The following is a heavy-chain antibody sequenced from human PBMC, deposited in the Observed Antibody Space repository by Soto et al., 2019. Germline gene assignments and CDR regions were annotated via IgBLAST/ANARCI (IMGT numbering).Heavy chain of an antibody. CDR2: IYYSGST. CDR3: ASSNIAAAGFYYYGMDA. J-gene: IGHJ6*02. Sequence: SETLSLTCTVSGGSISSSSYYWSWIRQPPGKGLEWIGYIYYSGSTNYNPSLKSRVTISVDTSKNQFSLKLSSVTAADTAVYYCASSNIAAAGFYYYGMDAWGRGTTVTVSS. CDR1: GGSISSSSYY. V-gene: IGHV4-61*01. D-gene: IGHD6-13*01.